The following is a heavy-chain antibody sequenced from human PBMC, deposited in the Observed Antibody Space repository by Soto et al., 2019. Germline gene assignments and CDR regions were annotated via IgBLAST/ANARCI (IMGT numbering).Heavy chain of an antibody. J-gene: IGHJ6*02. Sequence: PSETLSLTCTVSGGSISSYYWSWIRQPPGQGLEWIGYMYYSGSTNYNPSLKSRVTISVDTSKNQFSLKLSSVTAADTAVYYCARDNYDILTVYYGRTTRSGMDVWGQGTTVTVSS. CDR3: ARDNYDILTVYYGRTTRSGMDV. CDR2: MYYSGST. V-gene: IGHV4-59*01. CDR1: GGSISSYY. D-gene: IGHD3-9*01.